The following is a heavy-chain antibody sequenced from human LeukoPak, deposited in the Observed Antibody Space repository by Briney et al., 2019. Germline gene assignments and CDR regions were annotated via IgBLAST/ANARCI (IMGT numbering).Heavy chain of an antibody. J-gene: IGHJ4*02. CDR3: TRDEGRAVAWSESY. V-gene: IGHV4-39*07. Sequence: SETLSLTCTVSGGSISSSSYYWGWIRQPPGKGLEWIGSIYYSGSTYYNPSLKSRVTISLDTSKNQFSLKLSSVTAADTAVYYCTRDEGRAVAWSESYWGQGTLVTVSS. CDR2: IYYSGST. D-gene: IGHD6-19*01. CDR1: GGSISSSSYY.